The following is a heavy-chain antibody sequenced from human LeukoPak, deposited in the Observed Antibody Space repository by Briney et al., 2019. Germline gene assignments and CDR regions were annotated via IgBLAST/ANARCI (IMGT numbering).Heavy chain of an antibody. CDR1: GFTFDDYA. V-gene: IGHV3-9*01. Sequence: GRSLRLSCAASGFTFDDYAMHWVRQAPGKGREWVSGISWNSGSIGYADSVKGRFTISRDNSKNTLYLQMNSLRAEDTAVYYCAKVSAYSSSWYSYYYYGMDVWGQGTTVTVSS. D-gene: IGHD6-13*01. J-gene: IGHJ6*02. CDR2: ISWNSGSI. CDR3: AKVSAYSSSWYSYYYYGMDV.